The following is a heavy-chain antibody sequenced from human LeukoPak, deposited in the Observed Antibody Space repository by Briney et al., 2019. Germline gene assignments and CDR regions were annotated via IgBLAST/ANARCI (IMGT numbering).Heavy chain of an antibody. D-gene: IGHD1-14*01. CDR1: GFTFSSYS. Sequence: GGSLRLSCAASGFTFSSYSTTWVRQAPGKGPEWVSSISGTGSDTYYTDSLKGRFTVSRDNAKNSLYLQMNSLRAEDTAVYYCARDVYRIFDYWGLGTLVTVSS. CDR3: ARDVYRIFDY. CDR2: ISGTGSDT. J-gene: IGHJ4*02. V-gene: IGHV3-21*01.